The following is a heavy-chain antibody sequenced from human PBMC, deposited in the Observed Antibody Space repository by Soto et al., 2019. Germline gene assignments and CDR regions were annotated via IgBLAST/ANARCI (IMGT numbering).Heavy chain of an antibody. D-gene: IGHD3-16*02. CDR2: IKQDGSEQ. CDR3: ARERVGPGFSYRYFDY. CDR1: GFTFSGYW. V-gene: IGHV3-7*01. Sequence: GGSLRLSCAASGFTFSGYWMSWVRQAPGKGLEWVATIKQDGSEQFYVDSVKGRFTISRDNAKNALVLQMDTLRAEDTAVYYCARERVGPGFSYRYFDYWGQGALVTVSS. J-gene: IGHJ4*02.